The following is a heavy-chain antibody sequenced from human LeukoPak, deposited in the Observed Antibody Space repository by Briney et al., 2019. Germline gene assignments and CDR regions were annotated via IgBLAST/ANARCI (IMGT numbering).Heavy chain of an antibody. V-gene: IGHV3-11*06. CDR3: ARVGGHCTSTSCPPPDY. Sequence: GGSLRLSCAASGFIFSDYYMSWIRQAPGKGLEWVSYISTSSTYTAYADSVQGRFTISRDDAKNSLYLQISSLRAEDTAVYYCARVGGHCTSTSCPPPDYWGQGTLVTVSS. J-gene: IGHJ4*02. D-gene: IGHD2-2*01. CDR1: GFIFSDYY. CDR2: ISTSSTYT.